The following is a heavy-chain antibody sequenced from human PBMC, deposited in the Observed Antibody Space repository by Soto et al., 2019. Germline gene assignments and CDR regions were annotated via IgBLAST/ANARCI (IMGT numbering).Heavy chain of an antibody. D-gene: IGHD3-9*01. J-gene: IGHJ4*02. CDR2: IYYSGST. Sequence: PSETLSLTCTVSGGSISSSSYYWGWIRQPPGKGLEWIGSIYYSGSTYYNPSLKSRVTISVDTSKNQFSLKLSSVTAADTAVYYCARHRRTLRYFENWGQGTLVTVSS. CDR1: GGSISSSSYY. CDR3: ARHRRTLRYFEN. V-gene: IGHV4-39*01.